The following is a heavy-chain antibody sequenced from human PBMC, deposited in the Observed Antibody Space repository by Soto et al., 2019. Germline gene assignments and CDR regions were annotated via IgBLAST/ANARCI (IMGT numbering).Heavy chain of an antibody. CDR1: GFTFRSFT. CDR3: TRDASRDSSARGWFDP. D-gene: IGHD6-13*01. Sequence: GGSLRLSCAASGFTFRSFTMNWVRQAPGKGLEWVSTISSNSAYIYYTDALRGRFTISRDNAKNSLHLQMNSLRAEDTAVDYCTRDASRDSSARGWFDPWGPGTLVTVSS. J-gene: IGHJ5*02. V-gene: IGHV3-21*01. CDR2: ISSNSAYI.